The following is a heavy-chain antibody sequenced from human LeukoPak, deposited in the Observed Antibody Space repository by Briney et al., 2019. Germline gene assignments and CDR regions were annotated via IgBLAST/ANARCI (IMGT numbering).Heavy chain of an antibody. CDR2: ISSSSSYI. CDR1: GFTFSSYS. D-gene: IGHD2-2*01. J-gene: IGHJ4*02. V-gene: IGHV3-21*01. Sequence: GGSLRLSCAASGFTFSSYSMNWVRQAPGKGLEWVSSISSSSSYIYYADSVKGRFTISRDNAKNSLYLQMNSLRAEDTAVYYCATRMIDIVVVPAARPPYWGQGTLVTISS. CDR3: ATRMIDIVVVPAARPPY.